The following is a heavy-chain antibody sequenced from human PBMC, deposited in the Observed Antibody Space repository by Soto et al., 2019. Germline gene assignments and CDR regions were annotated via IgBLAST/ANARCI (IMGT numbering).Heavy chain of an antibody. V-gene: IGHV3-23*01. D-gene: IGHD6-6*01. CDR3: ARDRLYTSSSITFDY. Sequence: GGSLRLSCAASGFTFSSYAMSWVRQAPGKGLEWVSAISGSGDGTYYGDSLKGQFTISRDNSKNTVYLQMNSLRAEDTAVYYCARDRLYTSSSITFDYWGPGAQVTVSS. CDR2: ISGSGDGT. CDR1: GFTFSSYA. J-gene: IGHJ4*02.